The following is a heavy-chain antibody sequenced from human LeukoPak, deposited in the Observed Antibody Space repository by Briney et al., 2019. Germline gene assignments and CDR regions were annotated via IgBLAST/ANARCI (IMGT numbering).Heavy chain of an antibody. CDR1: GGSCDNYY. Sequence: SETLSLTCAVHGGSCDNYYCSWIRQPPGKGLEWIGEIHPHGIFYYNSSLTSRVTISIDTSKSQFSLRLTSVTAADTAFYYCARGRDRSKAGDLWGQGSLVIVSS. V-gene: IGHV4-34*01. CDR2: IHPHGIF. CDR3: ARGRDRSKAGDL. J-gene: IGHJ5*02. D-gene: IGHD5-24*01.